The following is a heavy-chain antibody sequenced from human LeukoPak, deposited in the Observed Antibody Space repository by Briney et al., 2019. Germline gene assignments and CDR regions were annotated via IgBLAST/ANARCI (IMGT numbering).Heavy chain of an antibody. D-gene: IGHD1-1*01. Sequence: GGSLRLSCVASGFTFRGYGMHWVRQAPGKGLEWPSLLWYDGSNEYYADSEKGRLPIYRDNSKNTLYLQVNSLRAEDTAVYYCAKGMTTGPRSVYHYMDVWGKGTTVTVSS. CDR3: AKGMTTGPRSVYHYMDV. CDR1: GFTFRGYG. J-gene: IGHJ6*03. V-gene: IGHV3-33*06. CDR2: LWYDGSNE.